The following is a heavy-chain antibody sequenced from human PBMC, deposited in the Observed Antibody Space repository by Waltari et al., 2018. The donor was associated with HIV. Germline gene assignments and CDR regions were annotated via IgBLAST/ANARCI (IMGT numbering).Heavy chain of an antibody. Sequence: QVQLVESGGGVVQPGRSLRLSCAASGFTFSSYGMHWVRQAPGRGLEWVAVISYDGSNKYYADSVKGRFTISRDKSKNTLYLQMNSLRAEDTAVYYCAKLRGSLALWGQGTLVTVSS. CDR1: GFTFSSYG. CDR3: AKLRGSLAL. V-gene: IGHV3-30*18. D-gene: IGHD3-16*01. J-gene: IGHJ4*02. CDR2: ISYDGSNK.